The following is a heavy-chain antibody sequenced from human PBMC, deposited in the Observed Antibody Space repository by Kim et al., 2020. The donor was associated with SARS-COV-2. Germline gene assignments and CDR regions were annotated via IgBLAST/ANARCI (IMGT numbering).Heavy chain of an antibody. CDR1: GFTFSSYA. D-gene: IGHD6-19*01. J-gene: IGHJ6*02. Sequence: GGSLRLSCAASGFTFSSYAMSWVRQAPGKGLEWVSAISGSGGSTYYADSVKGRFTISRDNSKNTLYLQMNSLRAEDTAVYYCAKVYSSGWYGFYMYYYYYGMDVWGQGTTVTVSS. CDR2: ISGSGGST. CDR3: AKVYSSGWYGFYMYYYYYGMDV. V-gene: IGHV3-23*01.